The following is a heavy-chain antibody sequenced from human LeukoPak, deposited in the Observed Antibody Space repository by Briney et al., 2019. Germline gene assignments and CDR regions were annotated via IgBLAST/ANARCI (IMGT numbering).Heavy chain of an antibody. Sequence: GASVKVSCKASGYTFTSYYMHWVRQAPGQGLEWMGIINPSGGSTSYAQKFQGRVTMTRDMSTSTVYMELSSLRSEDTAVYYCARPGGSGDWPYWYFDLWGRGTLVTVSS. CDR1: GYTFTSYY. CDR3: ARPGGSGDWPYWYFDL. J-gene: IGHJ2*01. V-gene: IGHV1-46*01. D-gene: IGHD2-21*02. CDR2: INPSGGST.